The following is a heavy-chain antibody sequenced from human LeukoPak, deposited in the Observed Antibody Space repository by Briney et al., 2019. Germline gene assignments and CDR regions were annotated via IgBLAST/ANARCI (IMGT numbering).Heavy chain of an antibody. D-gene: IGHD2-2*01. CDR1: GFTFSSYA. V-gene: IGHV3-23*01. J-gene: IGHJ4*02. Sequence: PGGSLRLSCAASGFTFSSYAMSWVRQAPGKGLEWVSAISGSGGSTYYADSVKGRFTISRDNSKNTLYLQMNSLRAEDTAVYYCSRGVPGSALTNCSSTSCSNRVYWGQGTLVTVSS. CDR3: SRGVPGSALTNCSSTSCSNRVY. CDR2: ISGSGGST.